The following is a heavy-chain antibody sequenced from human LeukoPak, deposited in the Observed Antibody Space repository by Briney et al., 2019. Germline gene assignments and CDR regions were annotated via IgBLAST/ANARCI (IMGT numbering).Heavy chain of an antibody. CDR3: VREGNELLSKNFDN. J-gene: IGHJ4*02. V-gene: IGHV1-2*02. CDR2: INPHSGGT. Sequence: SVKVSCKASGLTFTGYYIHWVRQAPGQGLEWMGYINPHSGGTNFPQKFQGRVTMTTDTSISAAYMELSSLISDDTAMCYCVREGNELLSKNFDNWGQGTLVTVSS. D-gene: IGHD2-21*02. CDR1: GLTFTGYY.